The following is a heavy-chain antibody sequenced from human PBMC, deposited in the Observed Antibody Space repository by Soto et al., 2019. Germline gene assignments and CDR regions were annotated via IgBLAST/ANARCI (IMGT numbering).Heavy chain of an antibody. V-gene: IGHV5-51*01. J-gene: IGHJ6*02. CDR1: GYSFTSYW. D-gene: IGHD2-2*01. CDR2: IYPGDSDT. CDR3: ARHLGYCSSTSCRSNYYYYYGMDV. Sequence: GESLNISCRGSGYSFTSYWIGGVRQMAGKGLELMGIIYPGDSDTRYSPSFQGQVTISADKSISTAYLQWSSLKASDTAMYYCARHLGYCSSTSCRSNYYYYYGMDVWGQGTTVTVSS.